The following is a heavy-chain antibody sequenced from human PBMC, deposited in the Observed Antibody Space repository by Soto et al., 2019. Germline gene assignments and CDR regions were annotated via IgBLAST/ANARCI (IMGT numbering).Heavy chain of an antibody. CDR2: IYYSGST. CDR1: GGSISSGGYY. V-gene: IGHV4-31*03. D-gene: IGHD3-10*01. J-gene: IGHJ4*02. CDR3: ARGVMVRGVINAYFDY. Sequence: SETLSLTCTVSGGSISSGGYYWSWIRQHPGKGLEWIGYIYYSGSTYYNPSLKSRVTISVDTSKNQFSLKLSSVTAADTAVYYCARGVMVRGVINAYFDYWGQGTLVTVSS.